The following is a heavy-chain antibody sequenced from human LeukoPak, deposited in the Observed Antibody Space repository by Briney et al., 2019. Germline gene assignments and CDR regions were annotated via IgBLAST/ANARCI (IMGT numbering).Heavy chain of an antibody. D-gene: IGHD3-16*01. CDR3: AKLIRDVTIYDV. V-gene: IGHV3-66*04. J-gene: IGHJ2*01. CDR2: IYSGGST. CDR1: GFTVSSNY. Sequence: PGGSLRLSCAASGFTVSSNYMNWVRQAPGKGLEWVSIIYSGGSTYYADSVKGRFTISRDNAKNSLYLQMNSLRAEDTAVYYCAKLIRDVTIYDVWGRGALVTVSS.